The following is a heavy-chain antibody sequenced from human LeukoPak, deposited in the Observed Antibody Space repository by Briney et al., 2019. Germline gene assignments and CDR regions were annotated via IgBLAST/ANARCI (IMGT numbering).Heavy chain of an antibody. J-gene: IGHJ4*02. Sequence: GRSLRLSCAASGFTFSSYGMHWVRQAPDKGLEWVAVIWYDGSNKYYADSVKGRFTISRDNSKNTLYLQMNSLRAEDTAVYYCARGYGSGNDFDYWGQGTLVTVSS. V-gene: IGHV3-33*01. D-gene: IGHD3-10*01. CDR1: GFTFSSYG. CDR3: ARGYGSGNDFDY. CDR2: IWYDGSNK.